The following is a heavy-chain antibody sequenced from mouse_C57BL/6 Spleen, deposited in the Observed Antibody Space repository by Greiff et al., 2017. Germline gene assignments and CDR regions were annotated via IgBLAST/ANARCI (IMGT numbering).Heavy chain of an antibody. CDR2: ISYDGSN. CDR1: GYSITSGYY. CDR3: AREGYGSSWVYFDY. D-gene: IGHD1-1*01. Sequence: ESGPGLVKPSQSLSLTCSVTGYSITSGYYWNWIRQFPGNKLEWMGYISYDGSNNYNPSLKNRISIPRDTSKNQFFLKLNSVTTEDTATYYCAREGYGSSWVYFDYWGQGTTLTVSS. V-gene: IGHV3-6*01. J-gene: IGHJ2*01.